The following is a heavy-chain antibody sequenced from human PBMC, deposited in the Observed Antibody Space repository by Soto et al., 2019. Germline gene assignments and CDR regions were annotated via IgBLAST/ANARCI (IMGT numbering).Heavy chain of an antibody. J-gene: IGHJ4*02. CDR2: ISFDGANI. V-gene: IGHV3-30-3*01. D-gene: IGHD5-12*01. Sequence: QVQLVESGGGVVQPGTSLRLSCAASGFLFRNYAMHWVRQSPAKGLEWLVVISFDGANIFYAGAAKGRFTISRDNSKQTLYLQLDSLRPEDTGVYFCARDPYGGYIFDSWGQGTQVTLSS. CDR1: GFLFRNYA. CDR3: ARDPYGGYIFDS.